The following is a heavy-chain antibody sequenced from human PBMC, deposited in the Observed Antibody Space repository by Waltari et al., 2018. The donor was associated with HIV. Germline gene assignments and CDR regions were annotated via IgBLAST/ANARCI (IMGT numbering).Heavy chain of an antibody. D-gene: IGHD3-9*01. J-gene: IGHJ4*02. CDR1: GYTLTELS. CDR2: FDPEDGET. CDR3: ATVLRYFDWLPPYFDY. V-gene: IGHV1-24*01. Sequence: QVQLVQSGAEVKKPGASVKVSCKVSGYTLTELSMHWVRPAPGKGLEWMGGFDPEDGETIYAQKFQGIVTMTEDTSTDTAYMELSSLRSEDTAVYYCATVLRYFDWLPPYFDYWGQGTLVTVSS.